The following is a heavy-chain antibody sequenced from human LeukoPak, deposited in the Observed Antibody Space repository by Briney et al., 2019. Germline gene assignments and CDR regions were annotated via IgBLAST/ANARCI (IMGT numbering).Heavy chain of an antibody. CDR1: GYTFTSYG. V-gene: IGHV1-18*01. CDR2: ISAYNGNT. CDR3: ARSPREFRQLWFRLWDY. D-gene: IGHD5-18*01. Sequence: ASVKVSCKAAGYTFTSYGISWVRQAPGQGLEWMGWISAYNGNTNYAQKLQHRVTMTTDTSTSTAYMELRSLRSDDTAVYYCARSPREFRQLWFRLWDYWGQGTLVTVSS. J-gene: IGHJ4*02.